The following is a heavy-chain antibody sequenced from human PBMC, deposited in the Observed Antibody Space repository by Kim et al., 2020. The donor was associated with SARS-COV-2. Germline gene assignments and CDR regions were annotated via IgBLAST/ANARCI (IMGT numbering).Heavy chain of an antibody. D-gene: IGHD3-3*01. Sequence: SETLSLTCTVSGGSISSGGYYWSWIRQLPGKGLEWIGYIYYSGSTYYNPSLKSRVTISVDTSKNQFSLKLSSVTAADTAVYYCALGFTIFGVVTNGMAVWGQGTTATVP. CDR2: IYYSGST. CDR3: ALGFTIFGVVTNGMAV. V-gene: IGHV4-31*03. CDR1: GGSISSGGYY. J-gene: IGHJ6*02.